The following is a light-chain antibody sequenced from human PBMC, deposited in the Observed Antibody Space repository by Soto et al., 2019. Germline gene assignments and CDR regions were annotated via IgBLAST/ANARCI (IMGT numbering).Light chain of an antibody. Sequence: DIQMTQSPSTLSASVGDRVTITCRASQSISSWLAWYQQKPGKAPQLLIYDASSLESGVPSRFSGSGSGTEFTLTISSLQPDDFATYYCQQYNSYSAFGQGPKVEIK. CDR1: QSISSW. V-gene: IGKV1-5*01. J-gene: IGKJ1*01. CDR2: DAS. CDR3: QQYNSYSA.